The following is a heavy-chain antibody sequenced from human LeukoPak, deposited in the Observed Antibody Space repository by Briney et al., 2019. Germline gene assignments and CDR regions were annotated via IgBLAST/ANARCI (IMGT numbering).Heavy chain of an antibody. D-gene: IGHD1-26*01. J-gene: IGHJ3*02. V-gene: IGHV3-21*01. CDR2: ITRDGNYI. CDR3: ARAGGTYYGIAFDI. CDR1: RFTFSSYW. Sequence: GGSLRLSCAASRFTFSSYWMHWVRQAPGKGLVWVSCITRDGNYIYYADSVRGRFTISRDNAKKSLYLQMNSLRAEDTAVYYCARAGGTYYGIAFDIWGQGTMVTVSS.